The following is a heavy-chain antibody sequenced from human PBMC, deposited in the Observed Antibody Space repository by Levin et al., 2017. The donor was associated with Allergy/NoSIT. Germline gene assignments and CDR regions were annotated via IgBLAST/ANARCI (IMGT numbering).Heavy chain of an antibody. D-gene: IGHD3-22*01. J-gene: IGHJ3*02. CDR3: ARVAMIVVAHDAFDI. Sequence: GGSLRLSCAASGFTFSSYSKNWVRQAPGKGLEWVSSISSSSSYIYYADSVKGRFTISRDNAKNSLYLQMNSLRAEDTAVYYCARVAMIVVAHDAFDIWGQGTMVTVSS. V-gene: IGHV3-21*01. CDR1: GFTFSSYS. CDR2: ISSSSSYI.